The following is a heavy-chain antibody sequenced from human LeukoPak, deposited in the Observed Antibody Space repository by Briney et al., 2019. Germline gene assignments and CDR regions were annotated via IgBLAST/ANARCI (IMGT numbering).Heavy chain of an antibody. J-gene: IGHJ3*02. V-gene: IGHV1-2*06. Sequence: ASVKVSCKASGYTFTGYYMHWVRQAPGQGLEWMGRINPNSGGTNYAQKFQGRVTMTRDTSISTAYMELSRLGSDDTAVYYCARSDYGSGSYYAFDIWGQGTMVTVSS. CDR3: ARSDYGSGSYYAFDI. D-gene: IGHD3-10*01. CDR2: INPNSGGT. CDR1: GYTFTGYY.